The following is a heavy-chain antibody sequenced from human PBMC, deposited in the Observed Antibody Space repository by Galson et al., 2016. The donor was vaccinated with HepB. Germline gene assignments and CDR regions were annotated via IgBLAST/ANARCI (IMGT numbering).Heavy chain of an antibody. V-gene: IGHV3-33*01. Sequence: SLRLSCAASGFTFSSYGMHWVRQAPGKGLEWVAVIWYDGSNKDYADSVKGRFTISRDNSKNTLYLQMNSLRAEDTAVYYCATEAPILAPTLDYWGQGTLVTVSS. CDR2: IWYDGSNK. CDR3: ATEAPILAPTLDY. D-gene: IGHD2/OR15-2a*01. CDR1: GFTFSSYG. J-gene: IGHJ4*02.